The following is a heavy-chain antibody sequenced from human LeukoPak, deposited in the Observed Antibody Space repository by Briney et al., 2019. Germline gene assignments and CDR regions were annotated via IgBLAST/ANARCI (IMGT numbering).Heavy chain of an antibody. CDR3: ARDFCSSTSCYTFSWFDP. V-gene: IGHV1-18*01. D-gene: IGHD2-2*02. CDR1: GYTFTSYG. CDR2: ISAYNGNT. Sequence: ASVKVSCKASGYTFTSYGISWVRQAPGRGLEWMGWISAYNGNTNYAQKLQGRVTMTTDTSTSTAYMELRSLRSDDTAVYYCARDFCSSTSCYTFSWFDPWGQGTLVTVSS. J-gene: IGHJ5*02.